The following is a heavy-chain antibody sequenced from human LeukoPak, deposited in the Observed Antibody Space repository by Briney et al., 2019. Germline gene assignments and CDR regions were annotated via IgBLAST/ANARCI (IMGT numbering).Heavy chain of an antibody. V-gene: IGHV1-2*02. J-gene: IGHJ4*02. Sequence: GASVKVSCKASGYTFTTYGITWVRQAPGQGLEWMGWINPNSGGTNYAQKFQGRVTMTRDTSISTAYMELSRLRSDDTAVYYCARLPVAGTGEVYWGQGTLVTVSS. D-gene: IGHD6-19*01. CDR3: ARLPVAGTGEVY. CDR1: GYTFTTYG. CDR2: INPNSGGT.